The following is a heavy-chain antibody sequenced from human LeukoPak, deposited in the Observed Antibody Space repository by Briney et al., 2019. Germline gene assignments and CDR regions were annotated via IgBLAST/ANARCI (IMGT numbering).Heavy chain of an antibody. Sequence: SETLSLTCTVSGGSISSSFYYWGWIRQPPGKGLEWIGSIYYSGSTYYIPSLKSRLTISVDTSKNQFSLKLSSVTAADTAVYYCARGSLERITRYYYYGMDVWGQGTTVTVSS. D-gene: IGHD2/OR15-2a*01. CDR3: ARGSLERITRYYYYGMDV. V-gene: IGHV4-39*07. J-gene: IGHJ6*02. CDR2: IYYSGST. CDR1: GGSISSSFYY.